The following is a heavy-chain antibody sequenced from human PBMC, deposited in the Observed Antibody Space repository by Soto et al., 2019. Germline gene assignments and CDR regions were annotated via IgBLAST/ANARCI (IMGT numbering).Heavy chain of an antibody. J-gene: IGHJ5*02. CDR1: GGSISSYY. Sequence: QVQLQESGPGLVKPSETLSLTCTVSGGSISSYYWSWIRHPPGKGLEWIGYIYYSGSTNYNPSLKSRVTISLDTSKNQFSLKLSSVTAADTAVYYCARGVVYDILTGYSNWFDPWGQGTLVTVSS. CDR2: IYYSGST. D-gene: IGHD3-9*01. V-gene: IGHV4-59*01. CDR3: ARGVVYDILTGYSNWFDP.